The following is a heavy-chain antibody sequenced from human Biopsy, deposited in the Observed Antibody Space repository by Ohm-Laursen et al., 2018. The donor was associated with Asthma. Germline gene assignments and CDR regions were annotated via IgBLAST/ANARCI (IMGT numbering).Heavy chain of an antibody. CDR2: INAGNGNT. V-gene: IGHV1-3*01. CDR1: GYTFINYA. Sequence: ASVKVSCKASGYTFINYAIHWVRQAPGQRLEWMGWINAGNGNTKYSEEFQGRVTITRDTSASTAYMDLSSLRSEDTAVYYCARTYYDFLTGQVNDALAMWGQGTVVTVSS. CDR3: ARTYYDFLTGQVNDALAM. J-gene: IGHJ3*02. D-gene: IGHD3-9*01.